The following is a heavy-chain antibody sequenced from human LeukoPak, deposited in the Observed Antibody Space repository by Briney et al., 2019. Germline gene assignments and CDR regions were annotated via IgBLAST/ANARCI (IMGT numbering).Heavy chain of an antibody. CDR1: GGSISSSTYY. V-gene: IGHV4-39*01. D-gene: IGHD3-16*01. CDR2: IYQSGST. J-gene: IGHJ6*03. Sequence: PSETLSLTCTVSGGSISSSTYYWGWIRQPPGKGLEWLGSIYQSGSTNYNPSLKSRVTISVDTSKDQFSLKLTSVTAADTAVYFCARMWGTTFYYYYMNLWGRGTTVTVSS. CDR3: ARMWGTTFYYYYMNL.